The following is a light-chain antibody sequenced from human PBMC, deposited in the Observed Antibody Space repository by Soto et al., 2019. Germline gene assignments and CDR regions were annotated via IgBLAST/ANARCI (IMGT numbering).Light chain of an antibody. CDR1: QSVGSK. CDR3: QQYGDWPGA. J-gene: IGKJ4*01. CDR2: DAS. V-gene: IGKV3D-15*01. Sequence: EIVMTQSPPTLSVSPGERATLSCRASQSVGSKLAWYQQRPGQAPRLLIYDASNRATGIPATFSGSGSGTEFSLTISSLQSEDFAVYSCQQYGDWPGAFGGGTKVDI.